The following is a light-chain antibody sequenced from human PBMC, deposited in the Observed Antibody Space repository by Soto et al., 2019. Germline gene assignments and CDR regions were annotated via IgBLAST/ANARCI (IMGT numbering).Light chain of an antibody. Sequence: VLTQSPATLSLSPGESATLSCRASQNVGNNLAWYQQKSGQAPRLLIYAASDRATGVPARFSGRMSGTDFALTISSLEPEDFASYFGQEGSRWPRGTFGRGTKLE. CDR2: AAS. V-gene: IGKV3-11*01. J-gene: IGKJ2*02. CDR3: QEGSRWPRGT. CDR1: QNVGNN.